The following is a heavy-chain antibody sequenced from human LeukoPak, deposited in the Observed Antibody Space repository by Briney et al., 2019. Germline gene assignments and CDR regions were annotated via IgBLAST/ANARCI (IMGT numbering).Heavy chain of an antibody. CDR2: INPNSGGT. V-gene: IGHV1-2*02. J-gene: IGHJ6*03. CDR1: GYTFTGYY. CDR3: ARAKVKGVGKYYYYMDV. D-gene: IGHD4-17*01. Sequence: ASVKVSCKASGYTFTGYYMHWVRQAPGQGLEWMGWINPNSGGTNYAQKFQGRVTMTRDTSISTAYMELSRLRSDDTAVYYCARAKVKGVGKYYYYMDVWGKGTTVTVS.